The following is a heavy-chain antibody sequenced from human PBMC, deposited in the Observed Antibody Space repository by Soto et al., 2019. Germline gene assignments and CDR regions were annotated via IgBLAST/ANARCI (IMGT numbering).Heavy chain of an antibody. J-gene: IGHJ5*02. V-gene: IGHV1-18*04. CDR1: GYAFTSYG. CDR2: ISAYNDNT. Sequence: ASVKVSCKASGYAFTSYGISWVRQAPGQGLEWMGWISAYNDNTNYAQKLQDRVTMTTDTSTSTAYMELRSLRSDDTAVYYCARDPITIFGVVIPRNWFDPWGQGTLVTVSS. D-gene: IGHD3-3*01. CDR3: ARDPITIFGVVIPRNWFDP.